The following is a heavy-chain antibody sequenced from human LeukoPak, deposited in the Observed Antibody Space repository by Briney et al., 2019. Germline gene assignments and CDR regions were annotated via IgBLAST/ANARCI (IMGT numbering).Heavy chain of an antibody. D-gene: IGHD2-2*01. CDR3: ARSYCDSTSCYGGSGMDV. CDR1: GFTFSIYG. Sequence: GGSLRLSCAASGFTFSIYGMHWVRQAPDKGLEWVAVIWYDGNNKYYADSVKGRFTISRDSSKNTLYLQMNSLRAEDTAVYYCARSYCDSTSCYGGSGMDVWGQGTTVTVSS. V-gene: IGHV3-33*01. J-gene: IGHJ6*02. CDR2: IWYDGNNK.